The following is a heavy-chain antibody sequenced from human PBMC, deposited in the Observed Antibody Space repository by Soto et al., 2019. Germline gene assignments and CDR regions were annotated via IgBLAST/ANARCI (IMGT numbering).Heavy chain of an antibody. Sequence: EVQLLESGGGLVQPGGSLRLSCAASGFTFSSYAMSWVRQAPGKGLEWVSLSGSGGSTYYADSVKGRFTIYRDNSKTPHYLQMNGLRAEDTAVYYCAKSTPGWNFDLWGRGTLVTVSS. V-gene: IGHV3-23*01. CDR2: LSGSGGST. CDR3: AKSTPGWNFDL. J-gene: IGHJ2*01. CDR1: GFTFSSYA.